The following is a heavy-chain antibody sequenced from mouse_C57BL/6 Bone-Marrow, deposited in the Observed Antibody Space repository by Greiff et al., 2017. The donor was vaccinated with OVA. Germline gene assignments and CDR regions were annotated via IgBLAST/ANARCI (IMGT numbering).Heavy chain of an antibody. V-gene: IGHV5-9*01. J-gene: IGHJ3*01. D-gene: IGHD2-5*01. CDR2: ISGGGGNT. CDR1: GFTFSSYT. Sequence: DVKLVESGGGLVKPGGSLKLSCAASGFTFSSYTMSWVRQTPEKRLEWVATISGGGGNTYYPDSVKGRFTISRDNAKNTLYLQMSSLRSEDTALYYCARLYYSNSWFAYWGQGTLVTVSA. CDR3: ARLYYSNSWFAY.